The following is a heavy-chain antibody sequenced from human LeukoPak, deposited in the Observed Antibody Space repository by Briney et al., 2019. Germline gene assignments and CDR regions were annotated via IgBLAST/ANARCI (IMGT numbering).Heavy chain of an antibody. V-gene: IGHV1-18*01. J-gene: IGHJ3*02. CDR2: ISAYNGNT. Sequence: ASVKVSCKASGYTFTSYGISWVRQAPGQGLEWMGWISAYNGNTNYAQKLQGRVTITRNTSISTAYMELSSLRSEDTAVYYCARGRYYYDSSGSVQSHDAFDIWGQGTMVTVSS. CDR3: ARGRYYYDSSGSVQSHDAFDI. CDR1: GYTFTSYG. D-gene: IGHD3-22*01.